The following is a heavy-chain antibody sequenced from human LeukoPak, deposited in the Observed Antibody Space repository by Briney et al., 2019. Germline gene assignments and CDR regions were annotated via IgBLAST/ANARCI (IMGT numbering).Heavy chain of an antibody. CDR3: AKVNGPILTGKLDC. V-gene: IGHV3-23*01. Sequence: GGSLRLSCAASGFTFSNIPMTWVREAPGERLEWVSTISGSGESTYYADSLKGRFTISRDNSKNTVYLHMNSLRAEDTAVYYCAKVNGPILTGKLDCWGQGTLVTVSS. CDR1: GFTFSNIP. J-gene: IGHJ4*02. D-gene: IGHD3-9*01. CDR2: ISGSGEST.